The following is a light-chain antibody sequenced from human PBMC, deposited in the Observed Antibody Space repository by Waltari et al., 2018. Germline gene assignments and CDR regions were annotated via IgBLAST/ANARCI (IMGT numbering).Light chain of an antibody. CDR2: GAS. V-gene: IGKV3-20*01. J-gene: IGKJ1*01. CDR3: QQYGSSPWS. CDR1: QSVSSSY. Sequence: EIVLTQSPGTLSLSPGERANLSCRASQSVSSSYLAWYQQKPGQAPRLLIYGASSRATGIPDRFSGSGSGTDFTLTISRLETEDFAVYYCQQYGSSPWSFGQGTKVEIK.